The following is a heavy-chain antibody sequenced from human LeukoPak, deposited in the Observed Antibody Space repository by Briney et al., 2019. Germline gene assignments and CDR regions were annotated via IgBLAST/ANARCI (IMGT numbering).Heavy chain of an antibody. CDR3: AKFYYGSGSFISAPYFDY. CDR2: ISGSGGST. V-gene: IGHV3-23*01. CDR1: GFTFSSYA. J-gene: IGHJ4*02. D-gene: IGHD3-10*01. Sequence: GGSLRLSCAASGFTFSSYAMSWVRQAPGKGLEWVSGISGSGGSTYYADSVKGRFTISRDNSKDTLYLQMNSLRAEDTAIYYCAKFYYGSGSFISAPYFDYWGQGTLVTVSS.